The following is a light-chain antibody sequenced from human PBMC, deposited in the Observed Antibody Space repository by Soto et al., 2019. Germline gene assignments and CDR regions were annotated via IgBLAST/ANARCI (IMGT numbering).Light chain of an antibody. CDR2: GVS. V-gene: IGKV3-20*01. J-gene: IGKJ1*01. CDR1: QSVRSSY. CDR3: QQYANSPRT. Sequence: ETVLTQSPGTLSLSPGERATLSCRASQSVRSSYLAWYQQKPGQAPRLLIYGVSTRATGTPDMFSGSGSGTDFTLTINRLEPEDFAVYYCQQYANSPRTFGQGTKVEL.